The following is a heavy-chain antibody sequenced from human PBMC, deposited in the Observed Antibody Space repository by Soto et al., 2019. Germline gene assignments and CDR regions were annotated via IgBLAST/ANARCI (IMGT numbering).Heavy chain of an antibody. J-gene: IGHJ4*02. CDR1: GFTFTNYA. Sequence: EVQLLESGGGLGQPGGSLRLSCAASGFTFTNYAMSWVRQAPGKGLEWVSAISGSGGGTFYADSVQGRFTISRDNSKNTLYRQVNSRRVEDTAVYYCAKEGGVVAGTEIDYWGQGTLVTVSS. V-gene: IGHV3-23*01. CDR3: AKEGGVVAGTEIDY. CDR2: ISGSGGGT. D-gene: IGHD6-19*01.